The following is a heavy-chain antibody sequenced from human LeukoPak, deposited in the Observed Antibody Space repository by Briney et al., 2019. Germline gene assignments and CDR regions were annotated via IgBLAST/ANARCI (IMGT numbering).Heavy chain of an antibody. CDR1: GFTFSSYA. V-gene: IGHV3-23*01. D-gene: IGHD5-18*01. CDR3: ARAGMVTGVNWFDP. J-gene: IGHJ5*02. CDR2: ISGSGGST. Sequence: PGGSLRLSCAASGFTFSSYAMSWVRQAPGKGLEWVSAISGSGGSTYYADSVKGRFTISRDNSKNTLYLQMNSLRAEDTAVYYCARAGMVTGVNWFDPWGQGTLVTVSS.